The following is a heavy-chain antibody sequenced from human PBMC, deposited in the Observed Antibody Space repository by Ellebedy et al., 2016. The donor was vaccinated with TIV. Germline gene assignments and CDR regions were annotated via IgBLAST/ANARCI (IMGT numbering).Heavy chain of an antibody. CDR3: AREGADCSGGSCYFFDY. CDR1: GGSISSSSYS. V-gene: IGHV4-39*02. CDR2: IYYSGST. Sequence: MPSETLSLTCTVSGGSISSSSYSWGWIRQHPGKGLEWIGSIYYSGSTYYNTSLKSRVTISVDTSKNQFYLKLSSVTAADTAVYYCAREGADCSGGSCYFFDYWGQGTLVTVSS. D-gene: IGHD2-15*01. J-gene: IGHJ4*02.